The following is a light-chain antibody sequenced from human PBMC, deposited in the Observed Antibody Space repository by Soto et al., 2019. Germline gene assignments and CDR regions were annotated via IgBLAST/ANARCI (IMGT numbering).Light chain of an antibody. CDR3: QKYNSAPRT. V-gene: IGKV1-27*01. Sequence: DIKMNQSPSSLSASVGDRVTITCRASQGISNYLAWYQQKPGKVPKLPIYAASTLQSGVPSRFSGSGSGTDFTLTISSLQPEDVATYYCQKYNSAPRTFGQGAKVDI. CDR2: AAS. J-gene: IGKJ1*01. CDR1: QGISNY.